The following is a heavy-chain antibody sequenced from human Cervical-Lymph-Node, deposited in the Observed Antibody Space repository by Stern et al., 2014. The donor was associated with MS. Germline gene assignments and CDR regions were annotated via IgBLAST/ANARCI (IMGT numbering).Heavy chain of an antibody. CDR1: GFTVSRDY. J-gene: IGHJ4*02. CDR2: ITNVGST. Sequence: EVQLVESGGGVIQPGGSLRLSCTASGFTVSRDYMTWVPQAPGKGLECVALITNVGSTFYTDSVKGRFTISRDDSKNTVYLHMTSLRAEDTAMYYCARDASSPERSDWWGQGTLVTVSS. V-gene: IGHV3-53*01. D-gene: IGHD1-1*01. CDR3: ARDASSPERSDW.